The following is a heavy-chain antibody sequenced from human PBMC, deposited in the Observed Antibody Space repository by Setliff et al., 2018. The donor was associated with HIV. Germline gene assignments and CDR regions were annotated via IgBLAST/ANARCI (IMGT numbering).Heavy chain of an antibody. D-gene: IGHD3-10*01. CDR3: ARDHPHGGWFSTSWDYYYMDV. CDR1: GDSITSHY. CDR2: IYSSGRT. J-gene: IGHJ6*03. Sequence: PSETLSLTCTVSGDSITSHYWSWIRQPAGEGLEWIGRIYSSGRTTYNPSLKSRFTMALDTSRNEVSLKVSSVTAADAAVYHCARDHPHGGWFSTSWDYYYMDVWGKGTTVTVSS. V-gene: IGHV4-4*07.